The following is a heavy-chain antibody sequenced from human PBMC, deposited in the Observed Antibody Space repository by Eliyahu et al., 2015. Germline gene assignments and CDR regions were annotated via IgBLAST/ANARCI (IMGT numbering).Heavy chain of an antibody. J-gene: IGHJ6*03. CDR2: ISSNGGST. Sequence: EVQLVXSGGGLVQPGGSLRLSCAAXGFTFSSYAMHWVRQAPGKGLEYVSAISSNGGSTYYANSVKGRFTISRDNSKNTLYLQMGSLRAEDMAVYYCARRVAATHYYMDVWGKGTTVTVSS. CDR1: GFTFSSYA. CDR3: ARRVAATHYYMDV. V-gene: IGHV3-64*01. D-gene: IGHD2-15*01.